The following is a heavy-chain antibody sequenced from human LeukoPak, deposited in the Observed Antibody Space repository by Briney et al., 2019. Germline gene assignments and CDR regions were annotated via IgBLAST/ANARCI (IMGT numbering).Heavy chain of an antibody. CDR3: AIYSSSSGRIHP. CDR1: SGSITSSVYY. D-gene: IGHD2-15*01. Sequence: SETLSLTCTVSSGSITSSVYYCSWIRQPPGKGLEWIAGINYSGVTHYNPSLKSRVTISVDASKNHFSLNLSSVTAADTAVYYCAIYSSSSGRIHPWGQGTLVTVSS. V-gene: IGHV4-39*02. CDR2: INYSGVT. J-gene: IGHJ5*02.